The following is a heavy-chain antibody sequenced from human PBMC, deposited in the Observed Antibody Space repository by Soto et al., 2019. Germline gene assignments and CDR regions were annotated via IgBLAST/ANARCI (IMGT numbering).Heavy chain of an antibody. CDR3: ARGTCSGGSCYSFHFDY. CDR2: INAAKGDR. V-gene: IGHV1-3*01. Sequence: QVQLVQSGAEVKKPGASVKVSCKASGYTFTSYSMHWVRQAPGQRLEWMGWINAAKGDRQYSQKLNDRVTITRDTSASTACMELSSLRVEDTAVYYCARGTCSGGSCYSFHFDYWGQGTLVTVSS. D-gene: IGHD2-15*01. CDR1: GYTFTSYS. J-gene: IGHJ4*02.